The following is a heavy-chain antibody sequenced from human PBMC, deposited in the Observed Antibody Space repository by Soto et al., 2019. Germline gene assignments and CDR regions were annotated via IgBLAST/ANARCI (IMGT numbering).Heavy chain of an antibody. J-gene: IGHJ5*02. Sequence: QVHLVQSGAEVKKPGASVKVSCKASGYTFTSYGISWVRQAPGQGLEWMGWISPYNGNTNYAQKLQGRVTMTTDTSTSTACMELRSLRSDDTAVYYCARMREGYNWFDPWGQGTRVTVSS. CDR3: ARMREGYNWFDP. V-gene: IGHV1-18*01. CDR2: ISPYNGNT. CDR1: GYTFTSYG.